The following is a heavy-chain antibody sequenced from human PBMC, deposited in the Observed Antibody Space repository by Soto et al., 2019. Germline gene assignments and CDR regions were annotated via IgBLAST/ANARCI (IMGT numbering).Heavy chain of an antibody. V-gene: IGHV2-26*01. D-gene: IGHD2-21*02. CDR3: ARIFYGGNSGGAFDI. J-gene: IGHJ3*02. CDR1: GFSLSNARMG. CDR2: IFSNDEK. Sequence: SGLKLVNPTETLTLTCTVSGFSLSNARMGVSWIRQPPGKALEWLAHIFSNDEKSYSTSLKSRLTISKDTSKSQVVLTMTNMDPVDTATYYCARIFYGGNSGGAFDIWGQGTMVTVSS.